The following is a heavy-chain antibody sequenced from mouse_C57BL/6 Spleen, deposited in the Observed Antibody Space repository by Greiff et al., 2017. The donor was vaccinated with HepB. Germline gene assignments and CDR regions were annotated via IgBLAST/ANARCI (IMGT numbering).Heavy chain of an antibody. V-gene: IGHV5-9-1*02. CDR2: ISSGCDYI. D-gene: IGHD3-1*01. CDR1: GFTFSSYA. Sequence: EVQLVESGEGLVKPGGSLKLSCAASGFTFSSYAMSWVRQTPEKRLEWVAYISSGCDYIYYADTVKGRFTISRDNARNTLYLQMSILKSEDTAMYYCTRDRDYYAMDYWGQGTSVTVST. J-gene: IGHJ4*01. CDR3: TRDRDYYAMDY.